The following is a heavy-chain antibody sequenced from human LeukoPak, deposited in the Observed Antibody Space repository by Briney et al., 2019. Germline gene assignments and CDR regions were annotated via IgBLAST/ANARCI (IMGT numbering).Heavy chain of an antibody. V-gene: IGHV1-2*02. D-gene: IGHD3-9*01. CDR1: GYTFTGYY. CDR2: INPNSGGT. J-gene: IGHJ4*02. Sequence: ASVKVSCKASGYTFTGYYMHWVRQAPGQGLEWMGWINPNSGGTNYAQKFQGRVTMTRDTSISTAYMELSRLRSDDTAVYYCARDWGYDILTGYYTDYWGQGTLVTVSS. CDR3: ARDWGYDILTGYYTDY.